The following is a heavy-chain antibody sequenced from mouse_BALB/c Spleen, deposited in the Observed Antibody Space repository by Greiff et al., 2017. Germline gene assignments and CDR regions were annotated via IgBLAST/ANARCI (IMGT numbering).Heavy chain of an antibody. J-gene: IGHJ2*01. CDR2: IYPGDGDT. Sequence: VQLQQSGAELARPGASVKLSCKASGYTFTSYWMQWVKQRPGQGLEWIGAIYPGDGDTRYTQKFKGKATLTADKSSSTAYMQLSSLASEDSAVYDCARVRVGPPFDYWGQGTTLTVSS. D-gene: IGHD3-1*01. CDR3: ARVRVGPPFDY. V-gene: IGHV1-87*01. CDR1: GYTFTSYW.